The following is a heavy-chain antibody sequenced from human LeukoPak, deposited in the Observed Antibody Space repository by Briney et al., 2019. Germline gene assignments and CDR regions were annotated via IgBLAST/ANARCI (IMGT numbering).Heavy chain of an antibody. CDR3: AKAGAVVVVVAKFFDY. Sequence: GGSLRLSCAASGFTFSSYSMNWVRQAPGKGLEWVSSISSSSSYIYYADSVKGRFTISRDNAKNSLYLQMNSLRAEDTAVYYCAKAGAVVVVVAKFFDYWGQGTLVTVSS. V-gene: IGHV3-21*04. J-gene: IGHJ4*02. D-gene: IGHD2-15*01. CDR2: ISSSSSYI. CDR1: GFTFSSYS.